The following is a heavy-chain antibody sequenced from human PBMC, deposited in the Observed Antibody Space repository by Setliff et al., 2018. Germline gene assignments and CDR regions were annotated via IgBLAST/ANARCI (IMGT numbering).Heavy chain of an antibody. Sequence: ASVKVSCKASGYTFTSYDINWVRQATGQGLEWMGWMNPNSGNTGYAQKFQGRVTMTRNTSISTAYMELSSLRSEDSAVYYCARAGRAVVNAFDIWGQGTMVTVSS. D-gene: IGHD2-15*01. CDR3: ARAGRAVVNAFDI. CDR2: MNPNSGNT. V-gene: IGHV1-8*01. J-gene: IGHJ3*02. CDR1: GYTFTSYD.